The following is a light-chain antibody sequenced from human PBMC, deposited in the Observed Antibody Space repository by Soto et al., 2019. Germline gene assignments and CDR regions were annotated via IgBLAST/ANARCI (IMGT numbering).Light chain of an antibody. CDR3: QQRSNWLTWT. J-gene: IGKJ1*01. Sequence: EIVLTHSPDTLSLSPGERATLSFSASQSVSSYLAWYQQKPGQAPRLLIYDASNRATGIPARFSGSGSGTDFTLTISSLEPEDFAVYYCQQRSNWLTWTFGQGTKVDI. CDR1: QSVSSY. V-gene: IGKV3-11*01. CDR2: DAS.